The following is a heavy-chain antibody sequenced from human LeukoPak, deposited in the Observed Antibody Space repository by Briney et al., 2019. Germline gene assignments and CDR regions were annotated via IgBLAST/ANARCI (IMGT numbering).Heavy chain of an antibody. V-gene: IGHV1-69*06. D-gene: IGHD3-22*01. CDR2: IIPIFGTA. CDR1: GYTFTSYG. CDR3: ARASHYYDSSGYYLLDY. J-gene: IGHJ4*02. Sequence: ASVKVSCKASGYTFTSYGISWVRQAPGQGLEWMGGIIPIFGTANYAQKFQGRVTITADKSTSTAYMELSSLRSEDTAVYYCARASHYYDSSGYYLLDYWGQGTLVTVSS.